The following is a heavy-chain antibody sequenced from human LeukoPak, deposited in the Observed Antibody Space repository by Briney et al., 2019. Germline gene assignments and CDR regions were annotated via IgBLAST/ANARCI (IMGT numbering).Heavy chain of an antibody. CDR3: ARRSNPPGRIDH. Sequence: TGGSLRLSCAASGFTCSTYSMNWVRQAPGKGLEWVAYISMTIDTTYYTDSVKGRFTISRDHAKNSIYLQMNSLKGEDTAVYYCARRSNPPGRIDHWGQGTLVTVSS. CDR1: GFTCSTYS. D-gene: IGHD1-14*01. CDR2: ISMTIDTT. J-gene: IGHJ4*02. V-gene: IGHV3-48*01.